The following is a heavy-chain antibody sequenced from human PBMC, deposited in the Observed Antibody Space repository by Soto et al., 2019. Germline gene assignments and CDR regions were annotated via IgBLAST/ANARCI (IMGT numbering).Heavy chain of an antibody. CDR2: IYPGDSDI. J-gene: IGHJ6*02. CDR3: DRHIGDTRYYSYGMDV. D-gene: IGHD3-9*01. Sequence: PGESLKISCKGSGYSFTNYWIAWVRQMPGKGLELMGIIYPGDSDIRYSPSFQGQVTISADKSISTAYLQWSSLKASDTAMYYCDRHIGDTRYYSYGMDVWGQGTTVTVSS. CDR1: GYSFTNYW. V-gene: IGHV5-51*01.